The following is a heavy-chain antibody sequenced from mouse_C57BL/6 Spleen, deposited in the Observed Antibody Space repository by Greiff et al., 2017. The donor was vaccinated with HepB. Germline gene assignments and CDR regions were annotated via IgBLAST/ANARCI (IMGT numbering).Heavy chain of an antibody. V-gene: IGHV1-52*01. J-gene: IGHJ2*01. CDR2: IDPSDSET. D-gene: IGHD1-1*01. Sequence: QVQLQQPGAELVRPGSSVKLSCKASGYTFTSYWMHWVKQRPIQGLEWIGNIDPSDSETHYNQKFKDKATLTVDKSSSTAYMQLSSLTSEDSAVYYCARSPNYYGSSDYFDYWGQGTTLTVSS. CDR1: GYTFTSYW. CDR3: ARSPNYYGSSDYFDY.